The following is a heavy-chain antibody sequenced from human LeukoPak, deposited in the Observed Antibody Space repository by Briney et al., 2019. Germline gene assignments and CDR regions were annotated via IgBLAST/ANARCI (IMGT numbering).Heavy chain of an antibody. CDR1: GFTFSGSA. CDR2: IRSKANSYAT. Sequence: AGGSLRLSCAASGFTFSGSAMHWVRQASGKGLEWVGRIRSKANSYATAYAAPVKGRFTISRDDSKNTAYLQMNSLKTEDTAVYYCTRHEISSSWYNWFDPWGQGTLVTVSS. J-gene: IGHJ5*02. CDR3: TRHEISSSWYNWFDP. D-gene: IGHD6-13*01. V-gene: IGHV3-73*01.